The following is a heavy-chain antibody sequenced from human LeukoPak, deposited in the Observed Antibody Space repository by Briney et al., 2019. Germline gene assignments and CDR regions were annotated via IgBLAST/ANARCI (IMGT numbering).Heavy chain of an antibody. CDR2: ISAYNGNT. V-gene: IGHV1-18*01. CDR3: ARVLGKIAVAGTVFDY. D-gene: IGHD6-19*01. J-gene: IGHJ4*02. Sequence: ASVKVSCKASGYTFTGYGISWVRQAPGQGLEWMGWISAYNGNTNYAQKLQGRVTMTTDTSTSTAYMELRSLRSDDTAVYYCARVLGKIAVAGTVFDYWGQGTLVTVSS. CDR1: GYTFTGYG.